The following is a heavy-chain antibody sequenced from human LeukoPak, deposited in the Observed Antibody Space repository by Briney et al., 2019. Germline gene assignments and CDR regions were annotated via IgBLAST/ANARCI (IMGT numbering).Heavy chain of an antibody. Sequence: GGSLRLSCAASGFTFSNYAMSWVRQAPGRGLEWVSAISGRGGSTYYADSVKGRFTISRDNSKNTLYLQLNSLRAEDTAVYYCAKDWSGYGDYGLFDYWGQGTLVTVSS. V-gene: IGHV3-23*01. CDR1: GFTFSNYA. CDR3: AKDWSGYGDYGLFDY. D-gene: IGHD4-17*01. J-gene: IGHJ4*02. CDR2: ISGRGGST.